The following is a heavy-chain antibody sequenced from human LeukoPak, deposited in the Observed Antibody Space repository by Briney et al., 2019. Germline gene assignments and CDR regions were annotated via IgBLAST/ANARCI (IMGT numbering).Heavy chain of an antibody. Sequence: PSETLSLTCTVSGGSINNSTYYWGWIRQPPGKGLEWIGSIFYTGSTYYNPSLKSRVTISVDTSKNQFSLKLSSVTAADTAVYYCARPNLSSAVGPWDYWGQGTLVTVSS. CDR3: ARPNLSSAVGPWDY. V-gene: IGHV4-39*01. J-gene: IGHJ4*02. CDR1: GGSINNSTYY. D-gene: IGHD1-1*01. CDR2: IFYTGST.